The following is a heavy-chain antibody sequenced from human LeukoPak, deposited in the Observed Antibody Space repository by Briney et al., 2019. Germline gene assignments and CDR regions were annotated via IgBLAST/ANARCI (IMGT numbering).Heavy chain of an antibody. Sequence: ASVKVSCKASGYTFTSYAMHWVRQAPGQRLEWMGWINAGNGNTKYSQKFQGRVTITRDTSASTAYMELSSLRSEDTAVYYCAREGDEGDFWSGYYHYYFDYWGQGTLVTVSS. CDR1: GYTFTSYA. D-gene: IGHD3-3*01. CDR2: INAGNGNT. V-gene: IGHV1-3*01. CDR3: AREGDEGDFWSGYYHYYFDY. J-gene: IGHJ4*02.